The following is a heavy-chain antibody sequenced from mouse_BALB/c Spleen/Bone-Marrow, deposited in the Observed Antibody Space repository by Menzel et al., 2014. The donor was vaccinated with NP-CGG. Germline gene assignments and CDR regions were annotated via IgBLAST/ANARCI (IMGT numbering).Heavy chain of an antibody. J-gene: IGHJ2*01. Sequence: QVQLQQPGAELVRPGTSVKASCKASGYAFTDYLMEWLKQRPGQGLEWIGVINPGSGSTNYNEKFKDKATLTADKSSSTAYMQLSSLTSDDSAVYFCARYDGYFDYWGQGTTLTVSS. CDR3: ARYDGYFDY. CDR1: GYAFTDYL. D-gene: IGHD2-3*01. CDR2: INPGSGST. V-gene: IGHV1-54*01.